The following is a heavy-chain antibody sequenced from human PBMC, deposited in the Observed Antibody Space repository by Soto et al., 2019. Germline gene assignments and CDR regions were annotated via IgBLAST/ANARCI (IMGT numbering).Heavy chain of an antibody. J-gene: IGHJ6*02. Sequence: GGSLRLSCAASGFTFSSYGMHWVRQAPGKGLEWVAVISYDGSNKYYADSVKGRFTISRDNSKNTLYLQMNSLRAEDTAVYYCAKGMSNRGESYYYYGMDVWGQGTTVTVSS. CDR3: AKGMSNRGESYYYYGMDV. V-gene: IGHV3-30*18. CDR1: GFTFSSYG. CDR2: ISYDGSNK. D-gene: IGHD3-10*01.